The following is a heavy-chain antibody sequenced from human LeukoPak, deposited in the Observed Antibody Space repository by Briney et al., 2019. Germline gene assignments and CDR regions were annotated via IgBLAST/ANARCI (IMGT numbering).Heavy chain of an antibody. Sequence: SETLSLTCAVYGGSFSGYYWSWIRQPPGKGLEWIGEINHSGSTNYNPSLKSRVTISVDTSKNQFSPKLSSVTAADTAVYYCAGKVVVAGDYYYGMDVWGQGTTVTVSS. CDR2: INHSGST. D-gene: IGHD2-15*01. J-gene: IGHJ6*02. V-gene: IGHV4-34*01. CDR1: GGSFSGYY. CDR3: AGKVVVAGDYYYGMDV.